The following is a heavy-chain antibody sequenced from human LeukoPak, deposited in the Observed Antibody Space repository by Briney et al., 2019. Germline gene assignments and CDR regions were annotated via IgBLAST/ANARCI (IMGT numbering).Heavy chain of an antibody. V-gene: IGHV1-8*01. J-gene: IGHJ3*02. D-gene: IGHD3-10*01. CDR2: MNPNSGNT. Sequence: ASVKVSGKASGYTFTSYDINWVRQATGQGGEGRGWMNPNSGNTGNAQKFQGRGTMTRNTSISTAYMELSSLRSEDTAVYYCARSGETDAFDIWGQGTMVTVSS. CDR1: GYTFTSYD. CDR3: ARSGETDAFDI.